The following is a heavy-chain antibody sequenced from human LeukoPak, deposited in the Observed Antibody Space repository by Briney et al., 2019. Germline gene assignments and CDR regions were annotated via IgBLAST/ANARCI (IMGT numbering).Heavy chain of an antibody. D-gene: IGHD3-9*01. CDR1: GGTFSSYA. V-gene: IGHV1-69*04. J-gene: IGHJ4*02. CDR2: IIPILAT. CDR3: ARHPTSFDWLRD. Sequence: SVKVSCKASGGTFSSYAISWVRQAPGQGLEWMGRIIPILATTYAPLFEDRLTITADKSTNTVYMELSSLESDDTAVYYCARHPTSFDWLRDWGQGTLVTVSS.